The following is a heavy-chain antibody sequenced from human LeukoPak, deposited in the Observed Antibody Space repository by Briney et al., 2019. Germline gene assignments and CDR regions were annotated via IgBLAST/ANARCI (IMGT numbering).Heavy chain of an antibody. Sequence: PGGSLTLSCAASGSTVSSYWMSWVRQAPGGGRECVATTNEAGGDKYYVDAVKGRFTISRDNSKNSLSLQMNSLTAEDTAIYYCAIATTARGSFGSWGQGTLVSVSS. CDR1: GSTVSSYW. J-gene: IGHJ4*02. CDR2: TNEAGGDK. CDR3: AIATTARGSFGS. V-gene: IGHV3-7*01. D-gene: IGHD1-1*01.